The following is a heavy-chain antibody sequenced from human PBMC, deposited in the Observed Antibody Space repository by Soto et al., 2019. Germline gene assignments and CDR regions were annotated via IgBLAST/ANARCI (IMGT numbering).Heavy chain of an antibody. CDR1: GFTFSSYV. Sequence: EVQLLESGGGLVQPGGSLRLSCAASGFTFSSYVMSWVRQAPGKGLEWVSAISGSGGSTYYADSVKGRFTISRDNSKNTLYLQMNSLRAEDTAVYYCAKVIDYENAFDIWGQGTMVTVSS. CDR3: AKVIDYENAFDI. V-gene: IGHV3-23*01. CDR2: ISGSGGST. D-gene: IGHD4-17*01. J-gene: IGHJ3*02.